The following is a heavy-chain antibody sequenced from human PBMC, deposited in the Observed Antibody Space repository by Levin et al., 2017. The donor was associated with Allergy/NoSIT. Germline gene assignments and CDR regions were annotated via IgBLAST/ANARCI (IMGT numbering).Heavy chain of an antibody. J-gene: IGHJ3*02. CDR2: IHPNSGVT. CDR3: ARDLGTGWYDNAFEI. Sequence: ASVKVSCKASGHTFTGHYLHWVRQAPGQGLEWMGRIHPNSGVTDYAQRFQGRVTMTRDTSITTAYMELSRLRSDDTAFYYCARDLGTGWYDNAFEIWGQGTLVSVSS. V-gene: IGHV1-2*06. D-gene: IGHD6-19*01. CDR1: GHTFTGHY.